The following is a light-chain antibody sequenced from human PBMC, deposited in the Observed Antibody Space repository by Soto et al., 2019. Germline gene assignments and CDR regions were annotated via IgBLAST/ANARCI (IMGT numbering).Light chain of an antibody. J-gene: IGKJ2*01. Sequence: EIVLTQSPGTLSLSPGERATLSCRASQSVSSNYLAWYQQKLGQAPRLRIYGASSRATGIPDRFSGSGSGTDFTLTISRLEPEEFAVYYCQQYGSSAYTFGQGTKLEIK. CDR1: QSVSSNY. CDR3: QQYGSSAYT. CDR2: GAS. V-gene: IGKV3-20*01.